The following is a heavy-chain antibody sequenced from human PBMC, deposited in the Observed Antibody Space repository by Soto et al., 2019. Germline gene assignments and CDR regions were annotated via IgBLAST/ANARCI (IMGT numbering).Heavy chain of an antibody. J-gene: IGHJ5*02. CDR2: VYHSGST. D-gene: IGHD2-2*01. CDR3: ARSLCSTVTCSAAGFDP. V-gene: IGHV4-38-2*01. CDR1: NYPISSGFY. Sequence: SETLSLTCAVSNYPISSGFYWGFVRQPPGKGLEWIANVYHSGSTFYNPALKSRVTISRDTSNNQFSLKLNSVTAADTAVYYCARSLCSTVTCSAAGFDPWGRGTLVTVSS.